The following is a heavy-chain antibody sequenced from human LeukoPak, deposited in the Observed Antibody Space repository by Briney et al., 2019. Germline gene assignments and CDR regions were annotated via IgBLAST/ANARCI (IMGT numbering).Heavy chain of an antibody. D-gene: IGHD3-22*01. CDR1: GLTFSSYR. CDR3: ASRIYDSSGYASDY. Sequence: GGSLRLSCAASGLTFSSYRMTWVRQAPGKGLEWVSYISSSTTTIYYADSVKGRFTISRDSARSSLYLQMNSLRAEDTAVYYCASRIYDSSGYASDYWGQGTLVTVSS. CDR2: ISSSTTTI. V-gene: IGHV3-48*01. J-gene: IGHJ4*02.